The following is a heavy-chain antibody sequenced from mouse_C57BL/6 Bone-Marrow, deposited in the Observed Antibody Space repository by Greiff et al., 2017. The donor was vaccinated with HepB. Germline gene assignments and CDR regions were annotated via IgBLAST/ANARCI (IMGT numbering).Heavy chain of an antibody. D-gene: IGHD2-4*01. Sequence: VQLKESGEGLVKPGGSLKLSCAASGFTFSSYAMSWVRQTPEKRLEWVAYISSGGDYIYYADTVKGRFTISRDNARNTLYLQMSSLKSEDTAMYYCTRDDYDEKFAYWGQGTLVTVSA. V-gene: IGHV5-9-1*02. CDR3: TRDDYDEKFAY. J-gene: IGHJ3*01. CDR2: ISSGGDYI. CDR1: GFTFSSYA.